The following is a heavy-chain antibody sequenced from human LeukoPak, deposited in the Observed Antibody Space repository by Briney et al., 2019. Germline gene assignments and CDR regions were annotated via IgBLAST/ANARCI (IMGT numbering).Heavy chain of an antibody. CDR2: ISTTSNNI. CDR1: GFTFSNYN. V-gene: IGHV3-48*04. D-gene: IGHD3-9*01. Sequence: GGSLRLSCSVSGFTFSNYNMNWVRQAPGKGLEWVAYISTTSNNIYYGDSMKGRFTVSRDNAKNSLYLQMNSLRAEDTAVYYCGREGNYDVLTGYCPADYWGQGTLVTVSS. J-gene: IGHJ4*02. CDR3: GREGNYDVLTGYCPADY.